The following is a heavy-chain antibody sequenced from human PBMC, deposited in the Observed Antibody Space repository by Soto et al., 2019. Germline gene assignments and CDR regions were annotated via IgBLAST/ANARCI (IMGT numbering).Heavy chain of an antibody. CDR2: MSHSGST. CDR1: GGSFTSYY. J-gene: IGHJ4*02. CDR3: AGSLITVPGVINY. D-gene: IGHD6-19*01. V-gene: IGHV4-34*01. Sequence: PSETLSLTCAVYGGSFTSYYWSWIRQPPGRGLEWIGEMSHSGSTHYNPSLKSRVTISLHMSKNQFSLKLSSVTAADTAVYYCAGSLITVPGVINYWGPGTLVTVSS.